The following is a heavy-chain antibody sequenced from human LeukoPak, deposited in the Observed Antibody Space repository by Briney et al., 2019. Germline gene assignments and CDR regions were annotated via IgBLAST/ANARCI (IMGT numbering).Heavy chain of an antibody. CDR2: IIPMLGMA. J-gene: IGHJ6*02. V-gene: IGHV1-69*02. CDR1: GGTFSNYT. CDR3: VRVGSPSTDWGAYNYGMDV. Sequence: SVKVSCKASGGTFSNYTINWVRQAPGQGLEWMGRIIPMLGMANYAQKFQGRVTITGDKSTGTAYMDLSSLRSEDTAMYYCVRVGSPSTDWGAYNYGMDVWGQGTTVTVSS. D-gene: IGHD2-2*01.